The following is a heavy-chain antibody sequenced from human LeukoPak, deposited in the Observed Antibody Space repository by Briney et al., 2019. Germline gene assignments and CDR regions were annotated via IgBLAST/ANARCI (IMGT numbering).Heavy chain of an antibody. V-gene: IGHV4-34*01. CDR1: GGSFSGYY. CDR2: INHSGST. CDR3: ARSQLLPNWFDP. Sequence: SKTLSLTCAVYGGSFSGYYWSWIRQPPGKGLEWIGEINHSGSTNYNPSLKSRVTISVDTSKNQFSLKLSSVTAADTAVYYCARSQLLPNWFDPWGQGTLVTVSS. J-gene: IGHJ5*02. D-gene: IGHD2-2*01.